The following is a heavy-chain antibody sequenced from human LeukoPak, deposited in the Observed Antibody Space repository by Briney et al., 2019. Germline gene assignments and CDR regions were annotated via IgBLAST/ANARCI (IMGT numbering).Heavy chain of an antibody. CDR1: GFTFSDYA. J-gene: IGHJ4*02. CDR2: ISKDGSDK. CDR3: ARDYWWNYDY. Sequence: GRSLRLSCAASGFTFSDYAMHWVRQAPGKGLEWVAVISKDGSDKYYPGSVRGRFTISRDNSKNAIYLQMDSLRAEDTAIYYCARDYWWNYDYWGQGTLVTVSS. V-gene: IGHV3-30-3*01. D-gene: IGHD1-7*01.